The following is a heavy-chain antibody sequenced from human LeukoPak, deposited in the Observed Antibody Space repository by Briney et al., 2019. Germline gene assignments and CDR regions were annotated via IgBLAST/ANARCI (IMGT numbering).Heavy chain of an antibody. CDR2: IYHSGST. V-gene: IGHV4-59*12. D-gene: IGHD6-13*01. CDR3: ARVPPKYSSSWYFDY. J-gene: IGHJ4*02. CDR1: GGSISPYY. Sequence: SETLSLTCTVSGGSISPYYWSWIRQPPGKGLEWIGEIYHSGSTNYNPSLKSRVTISVDKSKNQFSLKLSSVTAADTAVYYCARVPPKYSSSWYFDYWGQGTLVTVSS.